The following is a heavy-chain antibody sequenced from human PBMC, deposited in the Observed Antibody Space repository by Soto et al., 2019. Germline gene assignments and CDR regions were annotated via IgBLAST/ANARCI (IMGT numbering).Heavy chain of an antibody. V-gene: IGHV3-48*02. CDR3: AREPTVTTLCGAFHYYGLDV. Sequence: EVQLVESGGGLVQPGGSLRLSCAASGFTFSSHSMNWVRQVPGKGLEWASYISDSSSTIYHADSVKGRFTISRDNAKNSLYLQVNGLRDEYTGLYYCAREPTVTTLCGAFHYYGLDVWGQGTTVTVSS. CDR1: GFTFSSHS. CDR2: ISDSSSTI. D-gene: IGHD4-17*01. J-gene: IGHJ6*02.